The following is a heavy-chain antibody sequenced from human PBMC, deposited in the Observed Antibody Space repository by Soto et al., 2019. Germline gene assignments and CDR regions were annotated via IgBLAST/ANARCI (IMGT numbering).Heavy chain of an antibody. CDR2: IYYSGST. V-gene: IGHV4-31*03. D-gene: IGHD3-10*01. J-gene: IGHJ6*02. Sequence: QVQLQESGPGLVKPSQTLSLTCTVSGGSISSGGYHWSWIRQHPGKGLEWIGYIYYSGSTYYNPSLKSRVTISVDTSKNQLSLKLSSVTAADTAVYYCARAYGSGYMDVWGQGTTVTVSS. CDR3: ARAYGSGYMDV. CDR1: GGSISSGGYH.